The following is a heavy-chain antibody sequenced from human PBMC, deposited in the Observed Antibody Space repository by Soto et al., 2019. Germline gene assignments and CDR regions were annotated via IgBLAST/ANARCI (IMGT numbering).Heavy chain of an antibody. CDR3: VKQAHGLDGVAFDY. D-gene: IGHD2-15*01. CDR1: GFTFGDSY. J-gene: IGHJ4*02. CDR2: MSPGSRYP. Sequence: PGGSLRLSCAGSGFTFGDSYMSWIRQAPGKGLEWLSYMSPGSRYPAYADSVKGRFTVSRDNAKRSLFLQMGSLRPEDTAIYYCVKQAHGLDGVAFDYWGQGTQVTVSS. V-gene: IGHV3-11*03.